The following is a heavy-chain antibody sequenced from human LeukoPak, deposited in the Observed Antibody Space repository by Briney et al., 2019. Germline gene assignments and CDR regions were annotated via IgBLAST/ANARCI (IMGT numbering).Heavy chain of an antibody. V-gene: IGHV4-4*07. D-gene: IGHD3-3*01. CDR1: GGSISSYY. J-gene: IGHJ4*02. CDR2: IYTSGST. CDR3: ARSITTFGVFDY. Sequence: MPSETLFLTCTVSGGSISSYYWSWIRQPAGKGLEWIGRIYTSGSTNYNPSLKSRVTMSVDTSKNQFSLKLSSVTAADTAVYYCARSITTFGVFDYWGQGTLVTVSS.